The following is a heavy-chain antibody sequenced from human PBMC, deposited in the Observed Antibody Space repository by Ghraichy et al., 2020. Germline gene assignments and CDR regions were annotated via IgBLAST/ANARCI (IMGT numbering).Heavy chain of an antibody. CDR2: ISSSSSYI. Sequence: GESLNISCAASGFTFSSYSMNWVRQAPGKGLEWVSSISSSSSYIYYADSVKGRFTISRDNAKNSLYLQMNSLRAEDTAVYYCASLDIVRDIVVVVAATEDAFDIWGQGTMVTVSS. J-gene: IGHJ3*02. CDR3: ASLDIVRDIVVVVAATEDAFDI. D-gene: IGHD2-15*01. CDR1: GFTFSSYS. V-gene: IGHV3-21*01.